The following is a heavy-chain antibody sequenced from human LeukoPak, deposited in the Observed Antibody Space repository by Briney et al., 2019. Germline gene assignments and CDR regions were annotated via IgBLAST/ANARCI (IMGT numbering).Heavy chain of an antibody. CDR1: GFTFSSYS. D-gene: IGHD2-2*02. CDR3: ATQFIVVVPAAIDLVDY. CDR2: ISSSSSYI. V-gene: IGHV3-21*01. Sequence: GGSLRLSCAASGFTFSSYSMNWVRQAPGKGLEWVSSISSSSSYIYYADSVKGRFTISRDNAKNSLYLQMNSLRAEDTAVYYCATQFIVVVPAAIDLVDYWGQGTLVTVSS. J-gene: IGHJ4*02.